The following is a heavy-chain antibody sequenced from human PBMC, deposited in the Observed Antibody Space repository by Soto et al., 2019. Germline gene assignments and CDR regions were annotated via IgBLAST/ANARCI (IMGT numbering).Heavy chain of an antibody. J-gene: IGHJ4*02. CDR3: ARARYDYVWGSYPFDY. V-gene: IGHV4-30-4*01. CDR2: IYYSGSS. CDR1: GGSISSGDYY. D-gene: IGHD3-16*01. Sequence: SETLSLTCTVSGGSISSGDYYWSWIRQPPGKGLEWIGYIYYSGSSYYNPSLKSRVTISVDTSKNQFSLKLSSVTAADTAVYYCARARYDYVWGSYPFDYWGQGTLVTVSS.